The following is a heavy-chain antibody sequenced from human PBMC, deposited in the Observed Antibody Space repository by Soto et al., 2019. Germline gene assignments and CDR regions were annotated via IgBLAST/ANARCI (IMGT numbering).Heavy chain of an antibody. CDR1: VFNFRSYT. D-gene: IGHD3-3*01. J-gene: IGHJ4*02. Sequence: GGSLRLSCVAAVFNFRSYTMNWVRQAPGKGPEWFSAISSSSRYIYYGDSVKGRFTISRDDAKNSLYLQMNSLRAEDTAVYFCARDPSGGSPGFDFWGQGTLVTVSS. V-gene: IGHV3-21*01. CDR2: ISSSSRYI. CDR3: ARDPSGGSPGFDF.